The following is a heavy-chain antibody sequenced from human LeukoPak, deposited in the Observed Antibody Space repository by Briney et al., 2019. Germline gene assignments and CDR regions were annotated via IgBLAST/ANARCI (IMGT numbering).Heavy chain of an antibody. V-gene: IGHV3-7*01. CDR1: GFSVSVNY. CDR2: IKEDGNEK. D-gene: IGHD1-14*01. J-gene: IGHJ4*02. CDR3: VKGGGTYDY. Sequence: GGSLRLSCAASGFSVSVNYMTWVRQAAGKGLEWVANIKEDGNEKDYVDSVRGRFTISRDNAKKLLFLQMNSLTAEDTAVYYCVKGGGTYDYWGQGTLVTVSS.